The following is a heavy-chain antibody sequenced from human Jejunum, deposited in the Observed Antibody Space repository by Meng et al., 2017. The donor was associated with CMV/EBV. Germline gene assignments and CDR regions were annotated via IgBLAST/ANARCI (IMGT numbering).Heavy chain of an antibody. CDR1: GFTFRRAW. CDR3: GSGPN. Sequence: LRLSCAAVGFTFRRAWMNWVRQAPGKGLEWVGRITSKTAGETTDYGVPVKGRFIISRDDSRTTMYLQMNNLNTEDTAMYYCGSGPNWGQGTLVTVSS. J-gene: IGHJ4*02. D-gene: IGHD1-26*01. V-gene: IGHV3-15*01. CDR2: ITSKTAGETT.